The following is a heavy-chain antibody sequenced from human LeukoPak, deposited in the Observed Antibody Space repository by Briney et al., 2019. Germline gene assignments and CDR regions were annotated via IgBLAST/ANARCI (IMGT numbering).Heavy chain of an antibody. Sequence: GASVKVSCKASGGTFSSYAISWVRQATGQGLEWMGWMNPNSGNTGYAQKFQGRVTMTRNTSISTAYMELSSLRSEDTAVYYCARAGYSYYYYYYGMDVWGQGTTVTVSS. CDR3: ARAGYSYYYYYYGMDV. CDR1: GGTFSSYA. V-gene: IGHV1-8*02. D-gene: IGHD3-9*01. J-gene: IGHJ6*02. CDR2: MNPNSGNT.